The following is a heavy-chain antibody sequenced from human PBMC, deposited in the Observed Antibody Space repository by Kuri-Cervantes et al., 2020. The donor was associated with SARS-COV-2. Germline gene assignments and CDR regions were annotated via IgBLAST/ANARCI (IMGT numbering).Heavy chain of an antibody. CDR2: IYYSGST. J-gene: IGHJ6*03. V-gene: IGHV4-59*08. Sequence: SETLSLTCTVSGGSISSYYWSWIRQPPGKGLEWIGYIYYSGSTNYNPSLKSRITMAVDMSKNQFSLRLISVTAAATAVYYCARRPSYDGTGVYYYYMDVWGKGTTVTVSS. D-gene: IGHD1-7*01. CDR3: ARRPSYDGTGVYYYYMDV. CDR1: GGSISSYY.